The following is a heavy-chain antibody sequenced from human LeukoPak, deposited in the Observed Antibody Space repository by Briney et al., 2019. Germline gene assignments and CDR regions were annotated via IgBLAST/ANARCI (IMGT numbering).Heavy chain of an antibody. V-gene: IGHV4-59*01. D-gene: IGHD1-26*01. Sequence: SSETLSLTCTVSGGSISSYYWSWIRQPPGKGLEWLGYIYYSGSTNYNPSLKSRVTISVDTSKNQFSLKLSSVTAADTAVYYCARTWLSGSYYFDYWGQGTLVTVSS. CDR1: GGSISSYY. CDR3: ARTWLSGSYYFDY. CDR2: IYYSGST. J-gene: IGHJ4*02.